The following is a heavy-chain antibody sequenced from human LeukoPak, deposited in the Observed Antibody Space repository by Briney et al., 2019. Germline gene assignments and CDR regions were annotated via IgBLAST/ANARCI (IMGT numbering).Heavy chain of an antibody. V-gene: IGHV4-34*01. CDR3: ARGQWLGSYNWFDP. CDR2: IDHSGST. D-gene: IGHD6-19*01. Sequence: PSETLSLTCAVYGGSFSGYYWSWLRQPPGKGVDWIGEIDHSGSTNYNPSPKSRVTISVDTSKNQFSLRLSSVTAADTAVYYCARGQWLGSYNWFDPWGQGTLVIVSS. CDR1: GGSFSGYY. J-gene: IGHJ5*02.